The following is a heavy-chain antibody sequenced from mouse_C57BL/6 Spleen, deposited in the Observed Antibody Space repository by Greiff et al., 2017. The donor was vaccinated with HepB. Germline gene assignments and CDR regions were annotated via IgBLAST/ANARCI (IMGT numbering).Heavy chain of an antibody. Sequence: EVMLVESGGGLVKPGGSLKLSCAASGFTFSDYGMHWVRQAPEKGLEWVAYISSGSSTIYYADTVKGRFTISRDNAKNTLFLQMTSLRSEDTAMYYCASNYGYDEAYWGQGTLVTVSA. CDR3: ASNYGYDEAY. CDR1: GFTFSDYG. D-gene: IGHD2-2*01. V-gene: IGHV5-17*01. CDR2: ISSGSSTI. J-gene: IGHJ3*01.